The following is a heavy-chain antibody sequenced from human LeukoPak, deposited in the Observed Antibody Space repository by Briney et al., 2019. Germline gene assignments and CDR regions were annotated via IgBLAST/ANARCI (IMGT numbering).Heavy chain of an antibody. V-gene: IGHV3-21*01. J-gene: IGHJ4*02. CDR1: GFTFSGYS. Sequence: GGSLRLSCAASGFTFSGYSMNWVRQAPGKGLERVSSISSSVSYIYYADSLKGRFTISRDNAKNSLFLQMSSLRAEDTAVYYCARADRLGAALLASFDYWGQGTLVTVSS. CDR3: ARADRLGAALLASFDY. CDR2: ISSSVSYI. D-gene: IGHD3-16*01.